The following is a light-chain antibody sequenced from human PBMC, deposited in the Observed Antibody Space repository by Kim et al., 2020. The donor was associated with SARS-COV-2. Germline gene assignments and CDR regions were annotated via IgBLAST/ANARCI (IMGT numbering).Light chain of an antibody. CDR2: EDN. Sequence: GNTVTVACTRSSGSIDSNDVRWYPQLPGSDHTTVIYEDNPRPSGVPDRFSGYVDSSSNSASLTISGLETEDEAVYYCQSYDNTNVVFGGGTQLTVL. CDR3: QSYDNTNVV. CDR1: SGSIDSND. J-gene: IGLJ2*01. V-gene: IGLV6-57*03.